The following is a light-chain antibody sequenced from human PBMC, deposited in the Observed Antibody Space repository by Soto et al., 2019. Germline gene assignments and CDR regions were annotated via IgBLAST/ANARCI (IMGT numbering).Light chain of an antibody. J-gene: IGLJ2*01. V-gene: IGLV2-14*01. CDR1: SSDVGGYNY. CDR3: SSYSRSSTAVL. CDR2: EVS. Sequence: QSALTQPASVSGSPGQSITISCTGTSSDVGGYNYVSWYQHHPGKAPKLMIYEVSNRPSGVSNRFSGSKSGNTASLTISGLQAEDEADYYCSSYSRSSTAVLFGGGTKLTV.